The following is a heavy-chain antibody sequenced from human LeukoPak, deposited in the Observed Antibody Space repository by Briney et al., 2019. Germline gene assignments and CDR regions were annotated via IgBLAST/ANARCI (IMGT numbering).Heavy chain of an antibody. D-gene: IGHD2-2*01. V-gene: IGHV4-34*01. Sequence: SETLSLTCAVYGGSFSGYYWSWIRQPPGKGLEWIGEINHSGSTNYNPSLESRVTISVDTSKNQFSLKLSSVTAADTAVYYCAREILSVVPAAVYYYYGMDVWGQGATVTVSS. J-gene: IGHJ6*02. CDR1: GGSFSGYY. CDR3: AREILSVVPAAVYYYYGMDV. CDR2: INHSGST.